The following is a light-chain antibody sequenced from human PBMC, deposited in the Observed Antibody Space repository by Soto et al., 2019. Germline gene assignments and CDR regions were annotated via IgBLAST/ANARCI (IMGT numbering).Light chain of an antibody. J-gene: IGKJ2*01. CDR2: WAS. CDR1: QSVLYSSNNQNY. Sequence: DIVMTQSPDSLAVSLGERATINCKSSQSVLYSSNNQNYSAWYQQKPGQPPKLLIYWASTRESGVPDRFSGSGSGTDFTLTISSLQAEDVAVYYCQQYYSTPPTFGQGTKVDIK. CDR3: QQYYSTPPT. V-gene: IGKV4-1*01.